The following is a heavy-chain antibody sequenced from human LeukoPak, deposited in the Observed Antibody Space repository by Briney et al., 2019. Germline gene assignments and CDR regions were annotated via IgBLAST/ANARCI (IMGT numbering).Heavy chain of an antibody. V-gene: IGHV3-30-3*01. CDR1: GFTFSSYA. CDR3: AREFYAEGQWLVGYFDY. D-gene: IGHD6-19*01. CDR2: ISYDGSNK. Sequence: GGSLRLSCAASGFTFSSYAMHWVRQAPGKGLEWVAGISYDGSNKYYADSVKGRFTISRDNSKNTLYLQMNSLRAEDTAVYYCAREFYAEGQWLVGYFDYWGQGTLVTVSS. J-gene: IGHJ4*02.